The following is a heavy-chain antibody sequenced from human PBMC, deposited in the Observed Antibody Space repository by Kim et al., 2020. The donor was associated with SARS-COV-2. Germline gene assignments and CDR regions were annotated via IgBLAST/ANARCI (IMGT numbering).Heavy chain of an antibody. Sequence: ASVKVSCKASGYTFTSYYMHWVRQAPGQGLEWMGIINPSGGSTSYAQKFQGRVSMTRDTSTSTVYMELSSLRSEDTAVYYCASTSPDTAMVRNYYYYGMDVWGQGTTVTVSS. CDR3: ASTSPDTAMVRNYYYYGMDV. V-gene: IGHV1-46*01. CDR2: INPSGGST. D-gene: IGHD5-18*01. CDR1: GYTFTSYY. J-gene: IGHJ6*02.